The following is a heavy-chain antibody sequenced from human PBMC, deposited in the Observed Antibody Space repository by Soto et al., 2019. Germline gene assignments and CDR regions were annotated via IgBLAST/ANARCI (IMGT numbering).Heavy chain of an antibody. CDR1: GYTFTAPD. V-gene: IGHV1-2*02. CDR3: GRALRTGGGS. Sequence: ASVKVSCKASGYTFTAPDMHWVRQAPGQGLEWMGWINPNSGGTNYAQKVQGRVTMTRDTSNTTANRERSRRSCDDTAVYYCGRALRTGGGSWGQGALVTVSS. D-gene: IGHD7-27*01. J-gene: IGHJ5*02. CDR2: INPNSGGT.